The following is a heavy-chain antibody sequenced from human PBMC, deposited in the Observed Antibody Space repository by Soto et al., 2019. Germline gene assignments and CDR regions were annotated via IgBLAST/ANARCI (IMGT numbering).Heavy chain of an antibody. CDR2: ISCYNGDT. V-gene: IGHV1-18*01. D-gene: IGHD1-26*01. CDR1: GYTFNHHG. Sequence: RASVKVSCKASGYTFNHHGISWVRQAPGQGLEWLGWISCYNGDTKYAQKFQGRVTLTTDSSTSTAYLVMRSLRSDDTAIYYCARDPATTSGNYQFFDDWGQGALVTVSS. CDR3: ARDPATTSGNYQFFDD. J-gene: IGHJ4*02.